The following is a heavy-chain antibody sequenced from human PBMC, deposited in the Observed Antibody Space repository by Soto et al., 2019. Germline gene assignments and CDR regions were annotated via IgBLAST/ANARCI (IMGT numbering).Heavy chain of an antibody. D-gene: IGHD2-15*01. CDR2: ISGSGGST. CDR1: GFTFSNYA. Sequence: GGSLRLSCAASGFTFSNYAMSWAHQAPGKGLEWVSAISGSGGSTYYADSVKGRFTISRDNSKNTLYLQMNSLRAEDTAVYYCAKGPVAGHNWFDPWGQGTLVTVSS. V-gene: IGHV3-23*01. J-gene: IGHJ5*02. CDR3: AKGPVAGHNWFDP.